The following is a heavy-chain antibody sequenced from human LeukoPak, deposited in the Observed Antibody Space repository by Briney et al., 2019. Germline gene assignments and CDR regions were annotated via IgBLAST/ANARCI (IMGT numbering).Heavy chain of an antibody. CDR1: GYSISSGYY. J-gene: IGHJ4*02. Sequence: PSETLSLTCTVSGYSISSGYYRGWIRQPPGKGLEWIGSIYHSGSTYYNPSLKSRVTISVDTSKNQFSLKLSSVTAADTAVYYCARYSSGWAYYFDYWGQGTLVTVSS. D-gene: IGHD6-19*01. V-gene: IGHV4-38-2*02. CDR3: ARYSSGWAYYFDY. CDR2: IYHSGST.